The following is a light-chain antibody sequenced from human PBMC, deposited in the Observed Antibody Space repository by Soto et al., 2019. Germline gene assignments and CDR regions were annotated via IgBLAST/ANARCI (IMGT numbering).Light chain of an antibody. CDR2: DAS. V-gene: IGKV3-11*01. CDR3: HQRSNWPGT. Sequence: EIVLTQSPATLSLSPGERATLSCRATQSVRSSLAWYLQQPGQAPRLLIYDASKRATGIPARFSGSGSGTDFTLTISSLEPKDFALYYCHQRSNWPGTFDQGTKVEIK. CDR1: QSVRSS. J-gene: IGKJ1*01.